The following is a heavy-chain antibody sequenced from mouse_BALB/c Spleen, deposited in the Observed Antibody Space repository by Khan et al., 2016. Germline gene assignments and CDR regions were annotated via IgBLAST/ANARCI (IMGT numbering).Heavy chain of an antibody. CDR2: IRSGGGST. CDR1: GFAFSSYD. CDR3: ARQGLRSPWFAY. Sequence: EVELVESGGGLVKPGGSLKLSCAASGFAFSSYDMSWVRQTPEKRLEWVAYIRSGGGSTYYPDTVKGRFTISRDNAKNTLYLQMSSLKSEDTAMYYCARQGLRSPWFAYWGQGTLVTVSA. D-gene: IGHD1-1*01. J-gene: IGHJ3*01. V-gene: IGHV5-12-1*01.